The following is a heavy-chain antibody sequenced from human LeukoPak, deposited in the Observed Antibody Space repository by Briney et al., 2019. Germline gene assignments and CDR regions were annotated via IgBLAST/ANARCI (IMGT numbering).Heavy chain of an antibody. D-gene: IGHD3-3*01. V-gene: IGHV3-30*01. CDR2: ISYDGSNK. CDR1: GFTFSSYA. Sequence: PGGSLRLSCAASGFTFSSYAMHWVRQAPGKGLEWVAVISYDGSNKYYADSVKGRFTISRDNSKNTLYLQMNSLRAEDTAVYYCARGPIFGVVIIGYMDVWGKGTTVTVSS. J-gene: IGHJ6*03. CDR3: ARGPIFGVVIIGYMDV.